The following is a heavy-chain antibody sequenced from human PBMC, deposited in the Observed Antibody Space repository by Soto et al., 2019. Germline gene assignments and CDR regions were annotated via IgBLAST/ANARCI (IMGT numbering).Heavy chain of an antibody. J-gene: IGHJ6*02. D-gene: IGHD3-3*01. CDR3: ATDSSDFWSGYYPPSYGMDV. CDR1: GFTFSSYG. Sequence: GSLIPACAASGFTFSSYGMHGVRQAPGKGLEWVAVIWYDGSNKYYADSVKGRFTISRDNSKNTLYLQMNSLRAEDTAVYYCATDSSDFWSGYYPPSYGMDVWGQGTTVTVSS. CDR2: IWYDGSNK. V-gene: IGHV3-33*01.